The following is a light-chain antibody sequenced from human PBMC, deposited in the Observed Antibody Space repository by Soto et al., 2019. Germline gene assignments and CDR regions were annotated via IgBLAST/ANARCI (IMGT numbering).Light chain of an antibody. J-gene: IGLJ1*01. CDR1: SSNIGSNT. CDR3: AAWDDSLIGYYV. Sequence: QSVLTQPPSVSGTPGQRVIISCSGSSSNIGSNTANWYQQLPGMAPRLLIHSNDQRPSGVPDRFSGSKSGTSASLAISGLQSDDEADYYCAAWDDSLIGYYVFGTGTKVTVL. CDR2: SND. V-gene: IGLV1-44*01.